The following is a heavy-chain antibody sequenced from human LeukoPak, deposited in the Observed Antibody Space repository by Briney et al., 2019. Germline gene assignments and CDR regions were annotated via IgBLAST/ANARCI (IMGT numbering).Heavy chain of an antibody. CDR1: GFTFINYS. Sequence: PGGSLRLSCAASGFTFINYSMNWVRQAPGKGLEWVSSIASASDGIYYADSVRGRFTISRDNAKNSLYLQMNRLRAEDTAVYYCASDGGWKNDYWGQGTLVTVSS. CDR3: ASDGGWKNDY. V-gene: IGHV3-21*01. D-gene: IGHD6-19*01. J-gene: IGHJ4*02. CDR2: IASASDGI.